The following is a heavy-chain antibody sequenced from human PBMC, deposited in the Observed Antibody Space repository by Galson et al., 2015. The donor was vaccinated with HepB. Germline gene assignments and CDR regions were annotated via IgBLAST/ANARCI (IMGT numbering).Heavy chain of an antibody. CDR3: ARDAQGTVVTPDWYFDL. CDR1: GFTFSSHA. CDR2: ISYDGSNK. Sequence: SLRLFSCAASGFTFSSHAMHWVRQAPGKGLEWVAVISYDGSNKYYADSVKGRFTISRDNSKNTLYLQMNSLRAEDTAVYYCARDAQGTVVTPDWYFDLWGRGTLVTVSS. J-gene: IGHJ2*01. V-gene: IGHV3-30-3*01. D-gene: IGHD4-23*01.